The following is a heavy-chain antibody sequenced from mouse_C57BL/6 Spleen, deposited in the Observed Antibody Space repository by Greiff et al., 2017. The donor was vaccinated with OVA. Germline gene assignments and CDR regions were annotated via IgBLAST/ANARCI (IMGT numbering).Heavy chain of an antibody. CDR3: ARGWDFDY. J-gene: IGHJ2*01. V-gene: IGHV5-4*01. CDR2: ISDGGSYT. Sequence: EVQVVESGGGLVKPGGSLKLSCAASGFTFSSYAMSWVRQTPEKRLEWVATISDGGSYTYYPDNVKGRFTISRDNAKNNLYLQMSHLKSEDTAMYYCARGWDFDYWGQGTTLTVSS. D-gene: IGHD4-1*01. CDR1: GFTFSSYA.